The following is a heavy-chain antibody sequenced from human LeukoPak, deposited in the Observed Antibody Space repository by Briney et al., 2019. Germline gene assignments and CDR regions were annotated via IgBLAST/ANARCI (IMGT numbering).Heavy chain of an antibody. D-gene: IGHD6-13*01. V-gene: IGHV4-34*01. CDR3: ARSMVLIAAAGKGFDY. Sequence: PSETLFLTCAVYGGSFSGYSWSWIRQPPGRGLEWAGEMTHSGSTNYNPSLKSQVTISVDTSKNQFSLKVSSVTAADTAVYYCARSMVLIAAAGKGFDYWGQGTLVTVSS. CDR2: MTHSGST. CDR1: GGSFSGYS. J-gene: IGHJ4*02.